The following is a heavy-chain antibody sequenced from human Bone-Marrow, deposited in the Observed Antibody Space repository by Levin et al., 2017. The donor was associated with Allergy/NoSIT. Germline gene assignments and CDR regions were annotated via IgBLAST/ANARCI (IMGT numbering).Heavy chain of an antibody. D-gene: IGHD4-17*01. V-gene: IGHV3-30*18. Sequence: GGSLRLSCAASGFTFSSYGMHWVRQAPGKGLEWVAVISYDGSNKYYADSVKGRFTISRDNSKNTLYLQMNSLRAEDTAVYYCAKDYGDYDEYFQHWGQGTLVTVSS. CDR2: ISYDGSNK. J-gene: IGHJ1*01. CDR1: GFTFSSYG. CDR3: AKDYGDYDEYFQH.